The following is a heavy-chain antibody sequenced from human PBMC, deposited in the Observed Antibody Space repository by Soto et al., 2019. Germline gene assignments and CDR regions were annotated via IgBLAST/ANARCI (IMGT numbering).Heavy chain of an antibody. CDR3: ATGEIAAAGTRYYYYYYVMAV. D-gene: IGHD6-13*01. J-gene: IGHJ6*02. CDR1: GYTLTEFS. V-gene: IGHV1-24*01. Sequence: GASVKVSCKVSGYTLTEFSMHWVRQAPGKGLEWMGGFDPEDGETIYAQKFQGRVTMTEDTSTDTAYMELSSLRSEDTAVYYCATGEIAAAGTRYYYYYYVMAVWGQGTTVTVSS. CDR2: FDPEDGET.